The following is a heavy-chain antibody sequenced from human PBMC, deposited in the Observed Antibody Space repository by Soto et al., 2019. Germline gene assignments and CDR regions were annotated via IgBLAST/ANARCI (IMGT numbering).Heavy chain of an antibody. Sequence: SGPTLVNPTQTLTLTCTFSGFSLSTSGMRVSWIRQPPGTALEWLARIDWDDDKFYSTSLKTRLTISKDTSKNQVVLTMTNMDPVDTATYYCARINSGTFHFDYWGQGTLVTVSS. CDR1: GFSLSTSGMR. V-gene: IGHV2-70*04. CDR3: ARINSGTFHFDY. J-gene: IGHJ4*02. D-gene: IGHD1-26*01. CDR2: IDWDDDK.